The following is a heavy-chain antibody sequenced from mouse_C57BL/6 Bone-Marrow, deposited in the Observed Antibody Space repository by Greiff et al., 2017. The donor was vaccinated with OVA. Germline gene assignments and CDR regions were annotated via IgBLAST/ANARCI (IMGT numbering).Heavy chain of an antibody. CDR3: ARGFPIYYYVVDAMDY. J-gene: IGHJ4*01. Sequence: VQLQQPGAELVKPGASVKMSCKASGYTFTSYWITWVKQRPGQGLEWIGDLYPGSGSTNYNEKFKSKATLTVDNSSSTTYMQLSSLTSEDSAVYYCARGFPIYYYVVDAMDYWGQGTSVTVSS. CDR1: GYTFTSYW. D-gene: IGHD1-1*01. V-gene: IGHV1-55*01. CDR2: LYPGSGST.